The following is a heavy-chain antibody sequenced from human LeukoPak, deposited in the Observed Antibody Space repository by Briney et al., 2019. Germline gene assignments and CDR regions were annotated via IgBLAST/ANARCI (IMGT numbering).Heavy chain of an antibody. J-gene: IGHJ4*02. CDR1: GFTFTDYA. V-gene: IGHV3-23*01. Sequence: GGSLRLSCAASGFTFTDYAMSWVRQAPGQGLEWVSSVSGSSAGTYYAASVKGRFTISRDNSKNTLYLQMTSLRAEDTALYYCAKAFVAAPGGRYYFNYWGQGTLVTVSS. CDR3: AKAFVAAPGGRYYFNY. CDR2: VSGSSAGT. D-gene: IGHD6-13*01.